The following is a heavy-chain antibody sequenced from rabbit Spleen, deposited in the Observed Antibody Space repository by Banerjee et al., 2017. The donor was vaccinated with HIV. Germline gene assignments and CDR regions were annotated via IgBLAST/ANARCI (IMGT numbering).Heavy chain of an antibody. CDR2: INTGSGST. J-gene: IGHJ4*01. D-gene: IGHD6-1*01. Sequence: QEEVVESGGGLVQPEGSLTLTCKASGIDFSSYYYMCWVRQAPGKGLEWIGCINTGSGSTWYANWAKGRVTISKTSSTTVDLKMTSLTGADTATYFCARRHGDAYFNLWGQGTLVTVS. V-gene: IGHV1S45*01. CDR1: GIDFSSYYY. CDR3: ARRHGDAYFNL.